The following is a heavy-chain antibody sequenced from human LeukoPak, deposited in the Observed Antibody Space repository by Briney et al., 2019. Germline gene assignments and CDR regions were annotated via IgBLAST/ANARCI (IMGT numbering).Heavy chain of an antibody. CDR3: ARDSSGWYRWFDP. CDR2: IYYTGST. V-gene: IGHV4-59*01. Sequence: SETLSLTCTVSGGSISSYYWSWIRQPPGKGLEWIGYIYYTGSTNYNPSLKSRVTISVDTSKNQFSLKLSSVTAADTAVYYCARDSSGWYRWFDPWGQGTLVTVSS. J-gene: IGHJ5*02. CDR1: GGSISSYY. D-gene: IGHD6-19*01.